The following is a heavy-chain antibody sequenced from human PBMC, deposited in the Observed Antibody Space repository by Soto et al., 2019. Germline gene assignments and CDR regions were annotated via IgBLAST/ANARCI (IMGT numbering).Heavy chain of an antibody. CDR1: GYTFTSYY. CDR2: INPSGGST. V-gene: IGHV1-46*01. D-gene: IGHD5-12*01. Sequence: QVQLVQSGAEVKKPGASVKVSCKASGYTFTSYYMHWVRQAPGQGLEWMGRINPSGGSTSYAQKFQGRVTMTRDTSTSTAYMELSSLRSEDTAVYYCAKGGGYVGWFDPWGQGTLVTVSS. CDR3: AKGGGYVGWFDP. J-gene: IGHJ5*02.